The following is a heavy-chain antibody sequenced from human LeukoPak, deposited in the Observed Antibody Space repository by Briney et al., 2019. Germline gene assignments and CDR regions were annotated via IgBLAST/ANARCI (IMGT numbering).Heavy chain of an antibody. CDR2: ISSNGGST. Sequence: GGSLRLSYAASGFTFSSYAMHWVRQAPGKGLEYVSAISSNGGSTYYANSVKGRFTISRDNSKNTLYLQMGSLRAEDMTVYYCARVRDGYNSRGRYFDLWGRGTLVTVSS. CDR1: GFTFSSYA. V-gene: IGHV3-64*01. CDR3: ARVRDGYNSRGRYFDL. D-gene: IGHD5-24*01. J-gene: IGHJ2*01.